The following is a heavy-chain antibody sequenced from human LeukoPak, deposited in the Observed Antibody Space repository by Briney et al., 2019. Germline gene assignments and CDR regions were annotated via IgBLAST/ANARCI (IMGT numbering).Heavy chain of an antibody. Sequence: GGSLRLSCAASGFTFSNYWMGWVRQPPGKGLQWVANIKDDGTEKYYVDSVKGRFTISRDNAKNSVYLQMNSLRAEDTAVYYCASTLYSYGEGFDYWGQGTLVTVSS. J-gene: IGHJ4*02. CDR2: IKDDGTEK. D-gene: IGHD5-18*01. CDR1: GFTFSNYW. V-gene: IGHV3-7*03. CDR3: ASTLYSYGEGFDY.